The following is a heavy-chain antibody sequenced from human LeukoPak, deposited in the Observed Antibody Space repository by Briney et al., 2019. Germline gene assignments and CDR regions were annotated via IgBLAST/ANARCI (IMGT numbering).Heavy chain of an antibody. CDR3: ASGTGYYF. V-gene: IGHV4-59*12. CDR1: GGSISSYC. CDR2: IYYSGST. J-gene: IGHJ4*02. Sequence: SETLSLTCTVSGGSISSYCWSWIRQPPGKGLEWIGYIYYSGSTNYNPSLTSRVTISVDTSKNQFSLKLSSVTAADTAVYYCASGTGYYFWGQGTLVTVSS. D-gene: IGHD3/OR15-3a*01.